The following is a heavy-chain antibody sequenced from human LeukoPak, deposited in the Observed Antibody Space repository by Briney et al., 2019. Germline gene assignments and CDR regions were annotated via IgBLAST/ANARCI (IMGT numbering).Heavy chain of an antibody. CDR2: IYHSGST. J-gene: IGHJ4*02. Sequence: PSQTLSLTCTVSGDSINSGENYWSWIRQPPGKGLEWIGYIYHSGSTYYNPSLKSRVTISVDRSKNQFSLKLSSVTAADTAVYYCARVTGGFGELPYYFDYWGQGTLVTVSS. CDR1: GDSINSGENY. V-gene: IGHV4-30-2*01. D-gene: IGHD3-10*01. CDR3: ARVTGGFGELPYYFDY.